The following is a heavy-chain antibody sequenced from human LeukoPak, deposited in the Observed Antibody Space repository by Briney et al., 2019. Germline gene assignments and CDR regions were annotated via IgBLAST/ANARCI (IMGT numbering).Heavy chain of an antibody. Sequence: SETLSLTCTVSGGSISSSSYYWGWIRQPPGKGLEWIGSIYYSGSTYYNPSLKSRVTISVDTSKNQFSLKLSSVTAADTAVYYCARDYPTGTVTKVNWFDPWGQGTLVTVSS. D-gene: IGHD4-17*01. CDR2: IYYSGST. CDR1: GGSISSSSYY. V-gene: IGHV4-39*07. CDR3: ARDYPTGTVTKVNWFDP. J-gene: IGHJ5*02.